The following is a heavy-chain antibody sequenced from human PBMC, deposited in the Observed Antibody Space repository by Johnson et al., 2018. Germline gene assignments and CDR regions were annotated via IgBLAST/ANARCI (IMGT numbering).Heavy chain of an antibody. D-gene: IGHD4-17*01. CDR3: ATAVTTSRYFQH. CDR2: ISYDGGNK. J-gene: IGHJ1*01. CDR1: GFTFSSYG. V-gene: IGHV3-30*03. Sequence: VQLLESGGGVVQPGRSLRLSCAASGFTFSSYGIHWVRQAPGKGLEWVAVISYDGGNKYYADSVRGRLTISRDNSENTFYLQMNSLRAEDTAVYYCATAVTTSRYFQHWGQGTLVTVSS.